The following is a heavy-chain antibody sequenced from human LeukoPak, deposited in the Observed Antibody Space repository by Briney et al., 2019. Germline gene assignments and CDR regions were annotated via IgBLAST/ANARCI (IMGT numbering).Heavy chain of an antibody. CDR3: ATRSIFLEWLFDQTGYFDY. D-gene: IGHD3-3*01. J-gene: IGHJ4*02. CDR2: ISGSGGST. Sequence: GGSLRLSCAASGFTFSSYAMSWVRQAPGKGLEWVSAISGSGGSTYYADSVKGRFTISRDNSKNTLYLQMNSLRAEDSAVYYCATRSIFLEWLFDQTGYFDYWGQGTLVTVSS. CDR1: GFTFSSYA. V-gene: IGHV3-23*01.